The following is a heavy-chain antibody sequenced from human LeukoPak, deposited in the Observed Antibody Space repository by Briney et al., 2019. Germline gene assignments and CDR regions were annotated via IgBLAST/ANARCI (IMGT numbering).Heavy chain of an antibody. Sequence: PGGSLRLSCAASGFTFSSYGMSWVRQAPGKGLEWVANIKEDGSEKYYVDSVKGRFTISRDNAKKSLYLQMNSLRAEDTAVYYCARDLYRIVVVPHYFDYWGQGTLVTVSS. CDR2: IKEDGSEK. D-gene: IGHD3-22*01. CDR1: GFTFSSYG. CDR3: ARDLYRIVVVPHYFDY. V-gene: IGHV3-7*01. J-gene: IGHJ4*02.